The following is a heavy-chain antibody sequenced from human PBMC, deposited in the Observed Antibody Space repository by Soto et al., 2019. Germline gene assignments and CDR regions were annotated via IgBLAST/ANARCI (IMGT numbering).Heavy chain of an antibody. CDR3: AHRRRSGSKRGWFDS. CDR1: GFSLRTSGMG. D-gene: IGHD1-26*01. V-gene: IGHV2-5*02. J-gene: IGHJ5*01. CDR2: IYWDDDK. Sequence: QITLKESGPTLVKPTQTLTLTCTFSGFSLRTSGMGVGWIRQPPGKALEWLALIYWDDDKRYSPSLKSRLIITKDTSKNQVILTMTNMEYVDTATYYCAHRRRSGSKRGWFDSWGQGTLVTVSS.